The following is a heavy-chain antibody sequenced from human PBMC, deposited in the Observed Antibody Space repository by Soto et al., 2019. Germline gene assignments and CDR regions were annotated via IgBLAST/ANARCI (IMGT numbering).Heavy chain of an antibody. CDR3: ARGNTAMVTGVDYYYGMDV. V-gene: IGHV1-2*04. D-gene: IGHD5-18*01. CDR1: GYTFTGYH. J-gene: IGHJ6*02. CDR2: INPNSGGT. Sequence: ASVKVSCKASGYTFTGYHMHWVRQAPGQGLEWMGWINPNSGGTNYAQKFQGWVTMTRDTSISTAYMELSRLRSDDTAVYYCARGNTAMVTGVDYYYGMDVWGQGTTVTVSS.